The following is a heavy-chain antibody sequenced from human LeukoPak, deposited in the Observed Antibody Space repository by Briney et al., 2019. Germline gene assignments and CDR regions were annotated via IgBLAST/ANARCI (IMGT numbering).Heavy chain of an antibody. J-gene: IGHJ5*02. V-gene: IGHV1-69*04. Sequence: ASVKVSCKASGGTFSSYAISWVRQAPGRGLEWMGRIIPILGIANYAQKFQGRVTITADKSTSTAYMELSSLRSEDTAVYYCARAAPSRWFDPWGQGTLVTVSS. CDR1: GGTFSSYA. CDR3: ARAAPSRWFDP. CDR2: IIPILGIA. D-gene: IGHD6-6*01.